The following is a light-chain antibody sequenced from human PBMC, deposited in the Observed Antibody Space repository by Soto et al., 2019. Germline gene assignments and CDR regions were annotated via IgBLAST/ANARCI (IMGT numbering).Light chain of an antibody. CDR2: KAS. CDR1: QTISSW. Sequence: DIQMTHSPCKICLSXHGRVTITXXASQTISSWLAWYQQKPGKAPKLLIYKASTLKSGVPSRFSGSGSGTEFTLTISSLQPDDFATYYCQHYNSYSEAFGQGTKVDI. J-gene: IGKJ1*01. V-gene: IGKV1-5*03. CDR3: QHYNSYSEA.